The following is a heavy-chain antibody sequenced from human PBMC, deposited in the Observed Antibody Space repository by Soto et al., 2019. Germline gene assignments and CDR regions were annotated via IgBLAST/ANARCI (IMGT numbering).Heavy chain of an antibody. CDR1: GGSISSYY. CDR2: IYYSGST. V-gene: IGHV4-59*01. D-gene: IGHD3-22*01. J-gene: IGHJ3*02. Sequence: QVQLQESGPGLVKPSETLSLTCTVSGGSISSYYWSWIRQPPGKGLEWIGYIYYSGSTNYNPSLKSRVTISVDTSKNQFSLKLSSVTAADTAVYYCARVGYDSSGSPEVWDFDIWGQGTMVTVSS. CDR3: ARVGYDSSGSPEVWDFDI.